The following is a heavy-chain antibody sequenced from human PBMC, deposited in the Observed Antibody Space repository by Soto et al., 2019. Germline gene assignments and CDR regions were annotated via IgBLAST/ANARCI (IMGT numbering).Heavy chain of an antibody. D-gene: IGHD5-18*01. V-gene: IGHV3-73*02. J-gene: IGHJ4*02. CDR3: TRRRDWTAMDPLDY. CDR2: IRSKVNTYAT. CDR1: GFIFSDSA. Sequence: EVQLVESGGGLVQPGGSLRLSCAASGFIFSDSAIHWVRQASGKGLEWVGRIRSKVNTYATIYAASGKGRFTISRDDSMNTPYLQMNSLKTEDTAIYYCTRRRDWTAMDPLDYWGQGTLVTVSS.